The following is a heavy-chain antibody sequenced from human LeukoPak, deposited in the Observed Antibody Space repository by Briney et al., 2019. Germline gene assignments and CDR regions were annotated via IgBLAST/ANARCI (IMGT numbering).Heavy chain of an antibody. D-gene: IGHD1-26*01. CDR3: ARRVVGARFDY. Sequence: PGGSLRLSCAASGFTVSSNYMSWVRQAPGKELEWVSIIYSGGSTYYADSVKGRFTISRDNSKNTLYLQMNSLRAEDTAVYYCARRVVGARFDYWGQGTLVTVSS. V-gene: IGHV3-53*01. CDR1: GFTVSSNY. CDR2: IYSGGST. J-gene: IGHJ4*02.